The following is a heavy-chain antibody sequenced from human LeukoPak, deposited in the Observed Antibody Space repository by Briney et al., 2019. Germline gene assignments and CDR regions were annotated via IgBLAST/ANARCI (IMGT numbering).Heavy chain of an antibody. CDR1: GYSIRSGYY. Sequence: SETLSLTCTVSGYSIRSGYYWGWIRQPPGKGLEWIGSIYHSGSTYYNPSLKSRVTISVDTSKNQFSLKLSSVTAADTAVYYCARFFGSYYVRAFDIWGQGTMVTVSS. D-gene: IGHD1-26*01. J-gene: IGHJ3*02. CDR3: ARFFGSYYVRAFDI. CDR2: IYHSGST. V-gene: IGHV4-38-2*02.